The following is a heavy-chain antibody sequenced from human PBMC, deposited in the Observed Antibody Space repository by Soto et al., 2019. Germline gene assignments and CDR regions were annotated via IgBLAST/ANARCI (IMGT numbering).Heavy chain of an antibody. CDR2: ISYDGSNK. Sequence: QVQLVESGGGVVQPGRSLRLSCAASGFTFSSYGMHWVRQAPGKELEWVAVISYDGSNKYYADSVKGRFTISRDNSKNTLYLQMNSLRAEDTAVYYCAKPRGGYSGYYYYGMDVWGQGTTVTVSS. J-gene: IGHJ6*02. CDR1: GFTFSSYG. CDR3: AKPRGGYSGYYYYGMDV. D-gene: IGHD5-12*01. V-gene: IGHV3-30*18.